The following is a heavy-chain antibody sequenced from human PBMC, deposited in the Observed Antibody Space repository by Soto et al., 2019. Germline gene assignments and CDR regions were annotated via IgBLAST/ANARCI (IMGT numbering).Heavy chain of an antibody. CDR3: AKPLGTTGTALGYYGMDV. J-gene: IGHJ6*02. CDR1: GFTFNTYA. V-gene: IGHV3-23*01. D-gene: IGHD1-1*01. Sequence: EVQLLESGGGLVQPGGSLRLSCTASGFTFNTYAMTWVRQAPGKGLEWVSAITVSGDKYYADSVKGRFIISRDNSKNTLYLQMNSLGAEDTAVYYCAKPLGTTGTALGYYGMDVWGQGTTVTVSS. CDR2: ITVSGDK.